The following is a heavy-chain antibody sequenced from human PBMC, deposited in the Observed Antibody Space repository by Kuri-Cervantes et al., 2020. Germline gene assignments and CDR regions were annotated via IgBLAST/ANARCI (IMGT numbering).Heavy chain of an antibody. CDR1: GFIFSDYA. D-gene: IGHD1-26*01. J-gene: IGHJ4*02. CDR3: ARDQGVAGATLLDY. V-gene: IGHV3-30-3*01. CDR2: VSDDGSNG. Sequence: GGSLRLSCAASGFIFSDYAIHWVRQAPGKGLEWVAVVSDDGSNGIYADSVKGRFTISRDNSKKTLYLQMTSLTTEDTAVYYCARDQGVAGATLLDYWGQGALVTVSS.